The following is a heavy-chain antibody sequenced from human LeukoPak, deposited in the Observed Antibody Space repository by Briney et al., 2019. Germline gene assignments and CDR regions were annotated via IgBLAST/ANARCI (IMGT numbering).Heavy chain of an antibody. CDR1: GFTFSKYY. Sequence: PGGSLRLSCAASGFTFSKYYMSWIRQAPGKGLEWISYIDNSGGTTSYADSVQGRFTISSDDAKNSLYLQMNSLRAEDTAVYYCAGGYGSGSYSAWGQGIPVTVSS. D-gene: IGHD3-10*01. CDR3: AGGYGSGSYSA. J-gene: IGHJ5*02. V-gene: IGHV3-11*01. CDR2: IDNSGGTT.